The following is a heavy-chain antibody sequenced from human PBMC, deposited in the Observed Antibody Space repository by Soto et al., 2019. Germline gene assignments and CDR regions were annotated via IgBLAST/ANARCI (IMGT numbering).Heavy chain of an antibody. V-gene: IGHV1-18*01. CDR1: GYTFTSYG. CDR3: ATRSPAFDF. J-gene: IGHJ4*02. CDR2: ISTSKGDT. Sequence: QVQMVQSGPEVKNPGASVKVSCKTSGYTFTSYGVAWVRQAPGQGLEWMGWISTSKGDTTYAQKFQGRVTMTTDTPTSTAYTEMRSLRSDATAVYYCATRSPAFDFWAQGTLVTVSS.